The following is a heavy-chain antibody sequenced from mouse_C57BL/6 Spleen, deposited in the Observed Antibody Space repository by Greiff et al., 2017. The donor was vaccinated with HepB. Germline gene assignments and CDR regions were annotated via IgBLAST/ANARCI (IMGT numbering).Heavy chain of an antibody. CDR2: IYPRCGNT. Sequence: QVQLQQSGAELARPGASVKLSCKASGYTFTSYGISWVKQRTGQGLEWIGEIYPRCGNTYYNEKFKGKATLTADKSSSTAYMELRSLTSEDSAVYFCARRGYDYEIDYWGQGTTLTVSS. V-gene: IGHV1-81*01. CDR1: GYTFTSYG. D-gene: IGHD2-4*01. CDR3: ARRGYDYEIDY. J-gene: IGHJ2*01.